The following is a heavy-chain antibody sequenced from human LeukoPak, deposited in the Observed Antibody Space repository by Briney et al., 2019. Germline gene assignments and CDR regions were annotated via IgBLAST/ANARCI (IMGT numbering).Heavy chain of an antibody. CDR3: ARGRITMVRGVATYAFDI. J-gene: IGHJ3*02. D-gene: IGHD3-10*01. V-gene: IGHV1-18*01. CDR2: ISAYNGNT. CDR1: GYTFTSYG. Sequence: ASVKVSCKASGYTFTSYGISWVRQAPGQGLEWIGWISAYNGNTNYAQKLQGRVTMTTDTSTSTAYMELRSLRSDDTAVYYCARGRITMVRGVATYAFDIWGQGTMVTVSS.